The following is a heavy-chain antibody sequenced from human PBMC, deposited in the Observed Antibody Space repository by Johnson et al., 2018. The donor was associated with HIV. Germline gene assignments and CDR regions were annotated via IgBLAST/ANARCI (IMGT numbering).Heavy chain of an antibody. CDR3: ACSPHRMTTVASDAFDI. Sequence: QVQLVESGGGLVQPGGSLRLSCAASGFSVSDSYMNWVRQAPGQGLEWVAVMSFDGNNRYYADSVKGRFTISRDNSKNTLYLQMNSLRAEDTAVYYCACSPHRMTTVASDAFDIWGQGTMVTVSS. J-gene: IGHJ3*02. D-gene: IGHD4-23*01. CDR2: MSFDGNNR. V-gene: IGHV3-30-3*01. CDR1: GFSVSDSY.